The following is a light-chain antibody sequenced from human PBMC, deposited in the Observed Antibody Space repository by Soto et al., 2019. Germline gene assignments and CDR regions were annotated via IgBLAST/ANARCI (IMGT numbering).Light chain of an antibody. CDR1: SSDVGGYNY. V-gene: IGLV2-14*01. J-gene: IGLJ3*02. CDR3: SSYTSSSTRV. CDR2: EVS. Sequence: QSALTQPASVSGSPGQSITISCTGTSSDVGGYNYVSLYQQHPGKAPKLMIYEVSNRPSGVSNRFSGSKSGNTASLTISGLQAEDEADYYCSSYTSSSTRVFGGGTKLTGL.